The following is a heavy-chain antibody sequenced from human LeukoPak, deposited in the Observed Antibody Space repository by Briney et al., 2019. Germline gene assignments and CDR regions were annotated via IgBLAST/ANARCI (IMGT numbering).Heavy chain of an antibody. J-gene: IGHJ4*02. D-gene: IGHD3-9*01. CDR1: GFTFDDYT. CDR3: AKDPRGDYDILTGYSLPDY. Sequence: SGGSLRLSCAASGFTFDDYTMHWVRQAPGKGLEWVSLISWDGGSTYYADSVKDRFTISRDNSKNSLYLQMNSLRTEDTALYYCAKDPRGDYDILTGYSLPDYWGQGTLVTVSS. CDR2: ISWDGGST. V-gene: IGHV3-43*01.